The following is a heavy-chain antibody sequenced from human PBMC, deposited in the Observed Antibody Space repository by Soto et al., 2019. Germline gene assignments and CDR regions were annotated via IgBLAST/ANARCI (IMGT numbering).Heavy chain of an antibody. V-gene: IGHV1-8*01. CDR2: MNPNSGNT. CDR3: ARTLYGDNVDY. CDR1: GYTFTSYD. J-gene: IGHJ4*02. D-gene: IGHD4-17*01. Sequence: QVQLVQSGAEVKKPGASVKVSCKASGYTFTSYDINWVRQATGHGLEWMGCMNPNSGNTGYAQKFQARVTMTRKPSISTAYMALSSLRSENTAVYYCARTLYGDNVDYWGQGTLVTVSS.